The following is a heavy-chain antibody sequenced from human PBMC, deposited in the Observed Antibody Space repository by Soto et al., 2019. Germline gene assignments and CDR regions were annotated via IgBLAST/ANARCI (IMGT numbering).Heavy chain of an antibody. J-gene: IGHJ5*02. CDR1: GFTFSSYA. V-gene: IGHV3-30-3*01. CDR2: ISYDGSNK. D-gene: IGHD2-15*01. CDR3: ARDLSIVVVVAASWGWFDP. Sequence: GGSLRLSCAASGFTFSSYAMHWVRQAPGKGLEWVAVISYDGSNKYYADSVKGRFTISRDNSKNTLYLQMNSLRAEDTAVYYCARDLSIVVVVAASWGWFDPWGQGTLVTVSS.